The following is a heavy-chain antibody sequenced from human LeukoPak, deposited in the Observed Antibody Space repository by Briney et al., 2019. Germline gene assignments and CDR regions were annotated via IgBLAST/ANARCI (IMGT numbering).Heavy chain of an antibody. CDR1: GFTFSSCW. CDR2: IKQDGSET. D-gene: IGHD3-10*01. V-gene: IGHV3-7*04. CDR3: ARDSAGSGTSLDY. Sequence: PGGSLRLSCAASGFTFSSCWMSWVRQAPGQGLEWVANIKQDGSETYYVDSVKGRFTISRDNAKNSLYLQMNSLRAEDTAVYYSARDSAGSGTSLDYWGQGTLVTVYS. J-gene: IGHJ4*02.